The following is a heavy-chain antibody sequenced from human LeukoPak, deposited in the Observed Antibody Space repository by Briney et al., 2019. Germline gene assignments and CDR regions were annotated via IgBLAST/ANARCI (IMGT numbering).Heavy chain of an antibody. CDR1: GYTFTSYG. V-gene: IGHV1-69*04. D-gene: IGHD3-22*01. J-gene: IGHJ3*02. CDR3: ARELTMIVVGTGPHFDI. Sequence: ASVKVSCKASGYTFTSYGISWVRQAPGQGLEWMGRIIPILGIANYAQKFQGRVTITADKSTSTAYMELSSLRSEDTAVYYCARELTMIVVGTGPHFDIWGQGTMVTVSS. CDR2: IIPILGIA.